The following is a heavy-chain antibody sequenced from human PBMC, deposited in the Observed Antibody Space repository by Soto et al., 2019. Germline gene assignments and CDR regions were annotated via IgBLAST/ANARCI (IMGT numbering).Heavy chain of an antibody. D-gene: IGHD2-15*01. Sequence: QVQLVESGGGVVQPGRSLRLSCAASGFTFSDYAIHWVRQAPGKGLEWVAVIWYDRGNKYSADSVKGRFSISRDNSKNTVFLQMNSLRDEDTAVYYCARSMVVVAATIRGLDYWGQGTPVTVSP. V-gene: IGHV3-33*01. J-gene: IGHJ4*02. CDR1: GFTFSDYA. CDR3: ARSMVVVAATIRGLDY. CDR2: IWYDRGNK.